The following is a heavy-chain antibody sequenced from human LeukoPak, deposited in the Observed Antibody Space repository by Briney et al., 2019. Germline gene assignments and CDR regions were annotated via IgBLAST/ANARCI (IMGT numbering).Heavy chain of an antibody. D-gene: IGHD1-26*01. CDR1: GFAFPSYA. CDR2: ISGGGSNT. V-gene: IGHV3-21*01. Sequence: GGSLRLSCAASGFAFPSYAMNWVRQAPGKGLEWVSAISGGGSNTYYADSVKGRFTISRDNAKNSLYLQMNSLRAEDTAVYYCARDAYGSSVDYWGQGTLVTVSS. J-gene: IGHJ4*02. CDR3: ARDAYGSSVDY.